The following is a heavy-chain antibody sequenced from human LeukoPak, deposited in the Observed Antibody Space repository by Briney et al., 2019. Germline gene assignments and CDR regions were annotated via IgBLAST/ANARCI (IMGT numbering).Heavy chain of an antibody. D-gene: IGHD1-26*01. V-gene: IGHV3-74*01. CDR1: GFTFSSYW. CDR3: ARGPSYSENLDY. J-gene: IGHJ4*02. Sequence: GGSLRLSCAASGFTFSSYWMHWVRQAPGKGLVWVSRINSDGSSTTYADSVKGRFTISRDNAKNTLYLQMNSLRAEDTAVYYCARGPSYSENLDYWGQGTLVTVSS. CDR2: INSDGSST.